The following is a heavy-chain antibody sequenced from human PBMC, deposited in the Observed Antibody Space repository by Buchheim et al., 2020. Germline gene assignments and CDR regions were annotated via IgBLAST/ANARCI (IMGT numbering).Heavy chain of an antibody. CDR3: APRFRSSSPFDY. CDR2: IIGSGDTT. J-gene: IGHJ4*02. Sequence: EVQLLESGGGLVQPGGSLRLSCAASGFTFTSYAMSWVRQAPGEGRGWGSAIIGSGDTTYYADSVKGRVTLSRDNSKHTLYLQMNSLRAEDTAVYYCAPRFRSSSPFDYSGQRTL. D-gene: IGHD6-13*01. CDR1: GFTFTSYA. V-gene: IGHV3-23*01.